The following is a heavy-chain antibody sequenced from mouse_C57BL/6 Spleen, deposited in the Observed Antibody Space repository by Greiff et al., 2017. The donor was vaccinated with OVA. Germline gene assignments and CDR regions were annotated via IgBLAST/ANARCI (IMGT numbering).Heavy chain of an antibody. CDR3: ASSLLLIPNYYAMDY. D-gene: IGHD1-1*01. CDR1: GFTFTDYY. Sequence: EVKVEESGGGLVQPGGSLSLSCAASGFTFTDYYMSWVRQPPGKALEWLGFIRNKANGYTTEYSASVKGRFTISRDNSQSILYLQMNALRAEDSATYYCASSLLLIPNYYAMDYWGQGTSVTVSS. J-gene: IGHJ4*01. CDR2: IRNKANGYTT. V-gene: IGHV7-3*01.